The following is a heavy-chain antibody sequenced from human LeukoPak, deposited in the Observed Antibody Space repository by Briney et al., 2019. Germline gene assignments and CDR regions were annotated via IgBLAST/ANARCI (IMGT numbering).Heavy chain of an antibody. Sequence: GGSLRLSCEGSAFIFSGHWMNWVRQTPGKGLEWVASIKEDGSERQYVDSVKGRFSISRDNTKGSLFLQLNSLRAEDTAVYYCATDPMVRGVNLERDYWGQGTLVTVSS. J-gene: IGHJ4*02. V-gene: IGHV3-7*03. CDR3: ATDPMVRGVNLERDY. CDR2: IKEDGSER. D-gene: IGHD3-10*01. CDR1: AFIFSGHW.